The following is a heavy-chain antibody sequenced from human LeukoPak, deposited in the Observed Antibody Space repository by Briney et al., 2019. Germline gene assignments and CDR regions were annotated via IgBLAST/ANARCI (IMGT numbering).Heavy chain of an antibody. D-gene: IGHD2-15*01. Sequence: ASVKVSCKASGYTFIGYYLHWVRQAPGQGLEWMGWINPHNGDTNYAQKFQGRVTMTGDTSITTAYMELSRLKSDDTAVYYCATVRDIVVGGGPYYFDYWGQRTLVTVSS. J-gene: IGHJ4*02. CDR2: INPHNGDT. CDR1: GYTFIGYY. CDR3: ATVRDIVVGGGPYYFDY. V-gene: IGHV1-2*02.